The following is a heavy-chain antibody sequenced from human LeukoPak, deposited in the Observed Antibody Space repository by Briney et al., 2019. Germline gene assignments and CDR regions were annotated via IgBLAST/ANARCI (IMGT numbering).Heavy chain of an antibody. CDR3: ARIRKCSSTSCYRAWFDP. CDR2: IYTSGST. V-gene: IGHV4-4*07. D-gene: IGHD2-2*01. J-gene: IGHJ5*02. Sequence: SETLSLTCTVSGGSISNYYWSWIRQPAGKGLEWIGRIYTSGSTNYNPSLKSRVTMSVDTSKNQFSLKLNSVTAADTAVYYCARIRKCSSTSCYRAWFDPWGQGTLVTVSS. CDR1: GGSISNYY.